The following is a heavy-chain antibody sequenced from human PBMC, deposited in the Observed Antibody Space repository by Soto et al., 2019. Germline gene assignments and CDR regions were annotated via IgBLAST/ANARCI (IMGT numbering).Heavy chain of an antibody. V-gene: IGHV4-59*01. CDR1: GGSINNYY. Sequence: PSETLSLTCTVSGGSINNYYWSWIRQPPGKGLEWIGYISDSGSTNYNPSLKSRVTISVDTSKKQFSLRLNSVTAADTAVYSCARGHYYYYHVDVWGPGTTVTVSS. J-gene: IGHJ6*02. CDR3: ARGHYYYYHVDV. CDR2: ISDSGST.